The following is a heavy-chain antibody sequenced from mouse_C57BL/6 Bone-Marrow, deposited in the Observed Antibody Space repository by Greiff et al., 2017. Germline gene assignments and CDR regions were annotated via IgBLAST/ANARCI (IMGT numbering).Heavy chain of an antibody. CDR1: GFTFSDYY. CDR2: INYDGSST. D-gene: IGHD2-3*01. Sequence: EVKLMESEGGLVQPGSSMKLSCTASGFTFSDYYMAWVRQVPEKGLEWVANINYDGSSTYYLDSLKSRFIISRDNAKNILYLQMSSLKSEDTATYYCAREFYDGYYKAMDYWGQGTSVTVSS. V-gene: IGHV5-16*01. J-gene: IGHJ4*01. CDR3: AREFYDGYYKAMDY.